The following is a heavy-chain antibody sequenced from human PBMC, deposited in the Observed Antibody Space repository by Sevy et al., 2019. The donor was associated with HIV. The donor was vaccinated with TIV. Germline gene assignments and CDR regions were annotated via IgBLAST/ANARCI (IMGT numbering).Heavy chain of an antibody. D-gene: IGHD6-13*01. CDR3: AKDRITAARFQH. Sequence: GGSLRLSCAASGFMFSGYGMSWVRRAPGQGLEWVSAPSGSGGSTDYADSVKGRFTISRDNFRNTLYLQMNSLRAEDTAVYYCAKDRITAARFQHWGQGTLVTVSS. V-gene: IGHV3-23*01. J-gene: IGHJ1*01. CDR2: PSGSGGST. CDR1: GFMFSGYG.